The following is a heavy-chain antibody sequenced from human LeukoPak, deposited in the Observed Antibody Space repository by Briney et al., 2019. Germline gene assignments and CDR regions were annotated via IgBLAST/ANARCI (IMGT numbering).Heavy chain of an antibody. Sequence: GRSLRLSCAASGFIFSSYGMHWVRQAPGKGLEWVAVMSYDGSNINYGDSVKGRFTISRDNSKNTLYLQMNNLRPDDTAVYYCAKVLPGAAAPRSPPDHWGQGTLVTVSS. CDR2: MSYDGSNI. V-gene: IGHV3-30*18. J-gene: IGHJ4*02. CDR3: AKVLPGAAAPRSPPDH. CDR1: GFIFSSYG. D-gene: IGHD6-25*01.